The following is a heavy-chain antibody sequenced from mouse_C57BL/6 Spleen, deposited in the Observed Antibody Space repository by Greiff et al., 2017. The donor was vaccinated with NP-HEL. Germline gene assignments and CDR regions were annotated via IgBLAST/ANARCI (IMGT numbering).Heavy chain of an antibody. CDR1: GYTFTSYW. V-gene: IGHV1-64*01. CDR3: ARSPVITKPYAMDY. J-gene: IGHJ4*01. D-gene: IGHD1-1*01. CDR2: IHPNSGST. Sequence: QVQLQQPGAELVKPGASVKLSCKASGYTFTSYWMHWVKQRPGQGLEWIGMIHPNSGSTNYNEKFKSKATLTVDKSSSTAYMQLSSLTSEDSAVYYCARSPVITKPYAMDYWGQGTSVTVSS.